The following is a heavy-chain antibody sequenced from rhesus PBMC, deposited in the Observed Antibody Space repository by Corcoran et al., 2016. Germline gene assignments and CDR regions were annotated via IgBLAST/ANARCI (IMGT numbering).Heavy chain of an antibody. J-gene: IGHJ5-1*01. CDR1: GFLFSGYL. D-gene: IGHD1-20*01. V-gene: IGHV3-100*01. CDR3: VRGEVIYGTLWGIRRFDV. Sequence: EVQLVESGGGLVKPGGSLRLSGVVVGFLFSGYLLLWVGQAPGKGLGCVSVISESGGTTYYVDSMKGRFTISRDNAKNSLFLQVNSLRAEDTAVYYCVRGEVIYGTLWGIRRFDVWGPGVLVTVSS. CDR2: ISESGGTT.